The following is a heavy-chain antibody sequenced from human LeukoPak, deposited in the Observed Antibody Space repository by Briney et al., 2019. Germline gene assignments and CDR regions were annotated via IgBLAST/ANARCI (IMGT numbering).Heavy chain of an antibody. CDR2: IYHSGST. J-gene: IGHJ4*02. V-gene: IGHV4-30-2*01. D-gene: IGHD3-3*01. Sequence: PSQTLSLTCAVSGGSISSGGYSWTWIRQPSGKGLEWIGYIYHSGSTYYNPSLKSRVTISVDRSKNQFSLKLSSVTAADTAVYYCARAFWSGHQKGYYFDYWGQGTLVTVSS. CDR3: ARAFWSGHQKGYYFDY. CDR1: GGSISSGGYS.